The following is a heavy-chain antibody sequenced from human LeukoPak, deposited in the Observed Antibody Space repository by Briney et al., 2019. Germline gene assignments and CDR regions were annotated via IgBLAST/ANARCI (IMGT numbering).Heavy chain of an antibody. V-gene: IGHV4-59*01. J-gene: IGHJ4*02. CDR1: GGSISSYY. Sequence: SETLSLTCTVSGGSISSYYWSWIRQPPGKGLEWIGYIHYSGNTNYNPSLKSRVSISLDMSKNHFSLALNSVTAADTALYYCARGYGPSSSGWDSWGQGTLVTVSS. CDR2: IHYSGNT. D-gene: IGHD6-19*01. CDR3: ARGYGPSSSGWDS.